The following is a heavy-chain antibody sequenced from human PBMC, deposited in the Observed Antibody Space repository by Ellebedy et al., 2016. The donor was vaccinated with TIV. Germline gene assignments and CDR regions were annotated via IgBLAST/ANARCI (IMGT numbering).Heavy chain of an antibody. J-gene: IGHJ2*01. CDR1: GGSISSYY. V-gene: IGHV4-4*07. D-gene: IGHD2-2*01. CDR3: ATLKEDLVVVPESYPLWNFDL. Sequence: SETLSLXCTVSGGSISSYYWSWIRQPAGKGLEWIGRIYTSGSTNYNPSLKSRVTMSVDTSKNQFSLKLSSVTAADTAVYYCATLKEDLVVVPESYPLWNFDLWGRGTLVTVSS. CDR2: IYTSGST.